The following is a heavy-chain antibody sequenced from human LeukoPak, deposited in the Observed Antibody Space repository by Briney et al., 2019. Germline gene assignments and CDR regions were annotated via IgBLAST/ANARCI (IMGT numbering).Heavy chain of an antibody. CDR2: IYTSGST. J-gene: IGHJ5*02. CDR3: AREDFRWFDP. CDR1: GGSISSYY. D-gene: IGHD3-3*01. V-gene: IGHV4-4*08. Sequence: PSETLSLTCTVSGGSISSYYWSWIRQPPGKGLEWIGRIYTSGSTNYNPSLKSRVTISVDTSKNQFSLKVSSVTAADTAVYYCAREDFRWFDPWGQGTLVTVSS.